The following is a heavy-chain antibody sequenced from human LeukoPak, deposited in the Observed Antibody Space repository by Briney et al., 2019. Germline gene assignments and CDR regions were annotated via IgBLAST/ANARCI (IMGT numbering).Heavy chain of an antibody. CDR1: RLTLSSTA. CDR2: IGPTGSDR. Sequence: PGGTLRLSCTACRLTLSSTAFDSVHQDQEKGLEWVASIGPTGSDRYHADSIKGRFTISRDNANNFLYLQMNSLRAEDTAVYYCATETNGRHYDYWGQGTLLTVSS. D-gene: IGHD1-14*01. V-gene: IGHV3-21*06. J-gene: IGHJ4*02. CDR3: ATETNGRHYDY.